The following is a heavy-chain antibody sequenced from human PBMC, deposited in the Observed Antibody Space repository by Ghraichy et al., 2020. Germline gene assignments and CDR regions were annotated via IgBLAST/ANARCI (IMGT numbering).Heavy chain of an antibody. CDR1: GFTFSTYA. J-gene: IGHJ5*02. V-gene: IGHV3-23*01. CDR3: AKDQLDGAALVFFGS. CDR2: IRGGGADT. D-gene: IGHD5-24*01. Sequence: GGSLRLSCAASGFTFSTYAMSWVRQAPGKGLEWVSGIRGGGADTYYAESVKGRFTISRDNSKNTLYLQMNTLRAEDTAVYYCAKDQLDGAALVFFGSWGQGILVTVSS.